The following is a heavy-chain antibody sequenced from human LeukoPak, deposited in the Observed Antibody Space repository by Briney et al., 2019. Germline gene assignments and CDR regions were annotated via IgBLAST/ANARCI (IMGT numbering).Heavy chain of an antibody. CDR1: GGSISSYY. Sequence: SETLSLTCTVSGGSISSYYWSWIRQPPGKGLEWIGYIYYSGSTNYNPSLKSRVTISVDTSKNQFSLKLSSVTAADTAVYYCARLFYGGKGGDAFDIWGRGTMVTVSS. J-gene: IGHJ3*02. D-gene: IGHD4-23*01. CDR2: IYYSGST. V-gene: IGHV4-59*08. CDR3: ARLFYGGKGGDAFDI.